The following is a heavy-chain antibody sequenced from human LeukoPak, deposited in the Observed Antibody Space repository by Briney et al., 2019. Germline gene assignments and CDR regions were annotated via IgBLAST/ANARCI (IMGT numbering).Heavy chain of an antibody. D-gene: IGHD3-9*01. Sequence: GGSLRLSCAVSGFTVSSNYMSWVRQAPGKGLEWVSVIYSGGSTYYADSVKGRFTISRDNSKNTLYLQVNSLRAEDTAVYYCATAEDGGILTGYYLGDAFDIWGQGTMVTVSS. CDR3: ATAEDGGILTGYYLGDAFDI. CDR1: GFTVSSNY. V-gene: IGHV3-66*01. J-gene: IGHJ3*02. CDR2: IYSGGST.